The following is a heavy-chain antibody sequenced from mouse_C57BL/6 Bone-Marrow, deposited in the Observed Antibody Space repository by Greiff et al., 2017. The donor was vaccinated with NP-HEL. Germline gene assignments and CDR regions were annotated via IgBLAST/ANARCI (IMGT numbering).Heavy chain of an antibody. CDR3: ARESTTAVATRGYFDV. D-gene: IGHD1-1*01. CDR2: IRYSGST. Sequence: EVKLMESGPGMVKPSQSLSLTCTVTGYSITSGYDWHWIRHFPGNKLEWMGYIRYSGSTNYNPSLKSRISITHDTSKNHFFLKLTSVTTEDTAKYYGARESTTAVATRGYFDVWGTGTTVTVSS. CDR1: GYSITSGYD. J-gene: IGHJ1*03. V-gene: IGHV3-1*01.